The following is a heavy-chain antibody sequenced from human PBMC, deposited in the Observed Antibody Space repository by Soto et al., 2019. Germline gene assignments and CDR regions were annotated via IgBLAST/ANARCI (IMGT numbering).Heavy chain of an antibody. CDR3: GRGRSGQIVVFY. V-gene: IGHV1-2*02. J-gene: IGHJ4*02. D-gene: IGHD1-26*01. CDR2: IGPESGAT. CDR1: GYTFTGHY. Sequence: ASVKVSCKASGYTFTGHYIHWVRQAPEQGPEWMGEIGPESGATRYAQRFQGRVTMTRDMSTTTVYMELNNLSPDDTAVYYCGRGRSGQIVVFYWGQGTPVTVSS.